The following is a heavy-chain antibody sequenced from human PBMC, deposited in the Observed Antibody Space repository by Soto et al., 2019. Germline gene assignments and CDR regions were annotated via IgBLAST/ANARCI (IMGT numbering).Heavy chain of an antibody. V-gene: IGHV1-46*01. CDR2: INPSGGRT. J-gene: IGHJ6*02. CDR1: GYTFINYY. Sequence: ASVKVSCKSSGYTFINYYVHWVRQAPGQGIEWMGMINPSGGRTTYPQKFQGRVTMTRDTSTSTVYVELSSLRSDDTAVFYCAREKASTSLLTHYYYAMDVWGQGTTVTVSS. CDR3: AREKASTSLLTHYYYAMDV.